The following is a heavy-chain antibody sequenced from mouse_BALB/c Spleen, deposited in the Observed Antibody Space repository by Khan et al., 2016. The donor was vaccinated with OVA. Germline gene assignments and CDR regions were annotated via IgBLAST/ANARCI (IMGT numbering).Heavy chain of an antibody. CDR1: GYTFTNYW. Sequence: VQLQESGAELVKPGASVKLSCKASGYTFTNYWVHWVKQRPGQGLEWIGEIYLSDGRTNNNEKFKSKATLTVDKSSNTAYLQLSSLTSEDSAVYYCARNAYFGNYFDYWGQGTTLTVSS. CDR3: ARNAYFGNYFDY. V-gene: IGHV1S81*02. D-gene: IGHD2-10*01. CDR2: IYLSDGRT. J-gene: IGHJ2*01.